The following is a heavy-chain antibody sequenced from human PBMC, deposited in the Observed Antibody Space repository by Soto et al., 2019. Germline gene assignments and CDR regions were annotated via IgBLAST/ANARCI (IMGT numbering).Heavy chain of an antibody. Sequence: EVQLSQSGGGLVQRGGSLRLSCEGSGFTFGDYGINWVRQAPRKGLEWVSGISGSGNQIDYSDSVEGRFTVSRDNSKNTVFLQMNGLSAGDTAVYFCAKNQDWNRPDPGAFDVWGQGTMVTVSS. D-gene: IGHD1-1*01. CDR2: ISGSGNQI. V-gene: IGHV3-23*01. CDR1: GFTFGDYG. J-gene: IGHJ3*01. CDR3: AKNQDWNRPDPGAFDV.